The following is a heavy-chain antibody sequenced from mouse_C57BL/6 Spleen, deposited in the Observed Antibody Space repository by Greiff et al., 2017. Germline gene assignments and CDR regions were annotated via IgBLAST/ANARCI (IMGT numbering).Heavy chain of an antibody. CDR1: GFTFSDYY. CDR2: ISNGGGST. Sequence: EVQLVESGGGLVQPGGSLKLSCAASGFTFSDYYMYWVRQTPEKRLEWVAYISNGGGSTYYPDTVKGRFTISRDNAKNTLYLQMSRLKSEDTAMYYCARQGYSNYLWYFDVWGTGTTVTVSS. V-gene: IGHV5-12*01. J-gene: IGHJ1*03. D-gene: IGHD2-5*01. CDR3: ARQGYSNYLWYFDV.